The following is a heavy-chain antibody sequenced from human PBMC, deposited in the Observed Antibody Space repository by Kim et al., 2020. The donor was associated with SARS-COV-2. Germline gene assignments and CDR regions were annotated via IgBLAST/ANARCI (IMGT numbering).Heavy chain of an antibody. Sequence: GGSLRLSCAVFGFTVSNNYMSWVRQAPGKGLEWVSVIYSGSSTYYADSVKGRFTISRDNSKNTLYLQMNSLRAEDTAVYYCAREISYYYGSGSCWGQGT. CDR2: IYSGSST. J-gene: IGHJ4*02. CDR1: GFTVSNNY. D-gene: IGHD3-10*01. CDR3: AREISYYYGSGSC. V-gene: IGHV3-66*01.